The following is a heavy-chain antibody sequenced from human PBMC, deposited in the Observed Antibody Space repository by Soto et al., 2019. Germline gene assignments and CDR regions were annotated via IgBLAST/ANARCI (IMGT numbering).Heavy chain of an antibody. D-gene: IGHD5-12*01. CDR2: INPSGGST. CDR1: GYTFTSYY. V-gene: IGHV1-46*01. Sequence: WASVKVSCKASGYTFTSYYMHWVRQAPGQGLEWMGIINPSGGSTSYAQKFQGRVTMTRDTSTSTVYMELSSLGSEDTAVYYCARVYSGCGGVAGPYYYYGMDVWGQGTTVTVSS. CDR3: ARVYSGCGGVAGPYYYYGMDV. J-gene: IGHJ6*02.